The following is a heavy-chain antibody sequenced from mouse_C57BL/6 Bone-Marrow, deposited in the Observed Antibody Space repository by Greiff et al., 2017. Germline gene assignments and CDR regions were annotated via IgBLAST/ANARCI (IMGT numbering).Heavy chain of an antibody. J-gene: IGHJ2*01. D-gene: IGHD1-1*01. CDR3: ARFGYGSSYVRYFDY. CDR1: GYTFTSYW. V-gene: IGHV1-55*01. CDR2: IYPGSGST. Sequence: QVQLQQSGAELVKPGASVKMSCKASGYTFTSYWITWVKQRPGQGLEWIGDIYPGSGSTNYNEKFKSKATLTVDTSSSTAYMQLSSLTSEDSAVYYCARFGYGSSYVRYFDYWGQGTTLTVSS.